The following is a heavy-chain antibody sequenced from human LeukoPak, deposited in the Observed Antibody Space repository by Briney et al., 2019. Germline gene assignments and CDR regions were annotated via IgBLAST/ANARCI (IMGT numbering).Heavy chain of an antibody. D-gene: IGHD2-21*02. CDR2: INHSGST. V-gene: IGHV4-34*01. CDR1: GGSFSGYY. J-gene: IGHJ4*02. Sequence: SETLSLSCAVYGGSFSGYYWSWIRQPPGKGLEWIGEINHSGSTNYNPSLKRRVTISVDTSKNHFSLKLSSVTAADTAVYYCARGEVTFDYWGQGTLVTVSS. CDR3: ARGEVTFDY.